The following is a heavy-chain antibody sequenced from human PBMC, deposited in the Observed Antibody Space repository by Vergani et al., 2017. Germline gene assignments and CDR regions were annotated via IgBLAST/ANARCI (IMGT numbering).Heavy chain of an antibody. CDR1: GDSVSSNSAA. V-gene: IGHV6-1*01. J-gene: IGHJ4*02. Sequence: QVQLQQSGPGLVKPSQTLSLTCAISGDSVSSNSAAWNWIRQSPSRGLEWLGRTYYRSKWYNDFAVSVKSRITINPDTSKNQFSLQLNSVTPEDTAVYYCARGSNDYGDYVIWVFDYWGQGTLVTVSS. CDR3: ARGSNDYGDYVIWVFDY. D-gene: IGHD4-17*01. CDR2: TYYRSKWYN.